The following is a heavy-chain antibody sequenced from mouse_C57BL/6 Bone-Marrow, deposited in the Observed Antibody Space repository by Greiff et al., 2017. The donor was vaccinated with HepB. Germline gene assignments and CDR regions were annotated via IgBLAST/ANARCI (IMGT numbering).Heavy chain of an antibody. CDR1: GFSLSTSGMG. J-gene: IGHJ4*01. Sequence: VKLKECGPGILQSSQTLSLTCSFSGFSLSTSGMGVSWIRQPSGKGLEWLAHIYWDDDKRYNPSLKSRLTISKDTSRNQVFLKITSVDTADTATYYCARGSTVAAPYAMDYWGQGTSVTVSS. V-gene: IGHV8-12*01. D-gene: IGHD1-1*01. CDR2: IYWDDDK. CDR3: ARGSTVAAPYAMDY.